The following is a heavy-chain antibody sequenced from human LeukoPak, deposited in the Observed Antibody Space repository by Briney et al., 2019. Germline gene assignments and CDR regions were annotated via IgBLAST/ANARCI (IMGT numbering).Heavy chain of an antibody. CDR3: ATSTIRLDY. CDR2: ISNSGST. Sequence: PSETLSLTCTVSGASISSSSHYWGWIRQPPGKGLEWLGSISNSGSTYYNPSLKSRATISVNTSNNQFALKPSSETAADTGAYYCATSTIRLDYWGQGILVTVSS. CDR1: GASISSSSHY. V-gene: IGHV4-39*06. D-gene: IGHD5/OR15-5a*01. J-gene: IGHJ4*02.